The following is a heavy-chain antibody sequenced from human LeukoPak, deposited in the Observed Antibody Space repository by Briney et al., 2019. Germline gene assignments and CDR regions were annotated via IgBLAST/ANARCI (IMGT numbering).Heavy chain of an antibody. Sequence: PRGSLRLFCAASGFTFSTYWMSWVRQAPGKGLEWVANIKEDGSEKYYVDSVKGRFSISRDNAKKSLYLQMSSLRAEDTAVYYCAGEGYCSGGSCYYFDYWGQGTLVTVSS. J-gene: IGHJ4*02. CDR1: GFTFSTYW. CDR3: AGEGYCSGGSCYYFDY. V-gene: IGHV3-7*03. CDR2: IKEDGSEK. D-gene: IGHD2-15*01.